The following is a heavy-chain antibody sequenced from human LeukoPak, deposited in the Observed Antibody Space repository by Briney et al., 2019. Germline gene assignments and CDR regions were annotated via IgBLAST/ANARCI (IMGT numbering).Heavy chain of an antibody. Sequence: WETLSLTRSVSGDSLPGYYWVGIRQPPARGREGMGNIYYTGNTYYNSSLKSRVTISLDTTKNQFSLNAVSVTATDTAVYYCASLRDRRDYARGFDYWGQGTLVTVSS. CDR2: IYYTGNT. CDR1: GDSLPGYY. V-gene: IGHV4-39*07. J-gene: IGHJ4*02. CDR3: ASLRDRRDYARGFDY. D-gene: IGHD4-17*01.